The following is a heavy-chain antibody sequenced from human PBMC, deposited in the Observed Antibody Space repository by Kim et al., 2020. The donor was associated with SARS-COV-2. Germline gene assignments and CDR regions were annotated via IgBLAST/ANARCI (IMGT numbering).Heavy chain of an antibody. CDR2: ISSSGSTI. CDR3: ARVYSGYYYEYFQH. V-gene: IGHV3-11*01. D-gene: IGHD3-22*01. Sequence: GGSLRLSCAASGFTFSDYYMSWIRQAPGKGLEWVSYISSSGSTIYYADSVKGRFTISRDNAKNSLYLQMNSLRAEDTAVYYCARVYSGYYYEYFQHWGQGTLVTVSS. CDR1: GFTFSDYY. J-gene: IGHJ1*01.